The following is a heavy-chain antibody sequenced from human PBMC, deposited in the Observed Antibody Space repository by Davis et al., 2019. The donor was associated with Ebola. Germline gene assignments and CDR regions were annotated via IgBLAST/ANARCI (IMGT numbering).Heavy chain of an antibody. D-gene: IGHD3-22*01. Sequence: PGGSLRLSCAASGFTFSDHYMDWVRQAPGKGLEWVGRTRNKANSYSTEYAASVKGRFTISRDDSKTSLYLQMNSLKTEDTAVYYCTRAYYDSGGYYHAYWGQGTLVTVSS. CDR2: TRNKANSYST. V-gene: IGHV3-72*01. CDR3: TRAYYDSGGYYHAY. J-gene: IGHJ4*02. CDR1: GFTFSDHY.